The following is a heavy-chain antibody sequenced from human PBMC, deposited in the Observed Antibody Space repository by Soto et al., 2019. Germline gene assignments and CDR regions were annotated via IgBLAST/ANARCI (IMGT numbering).Heavy chain of an antibody. D-gene: IGHD6-19*01. Sequence: PGGSLRLSCAASGFTFGDFTMHWVRQAPGKGLEWVPLINWDGGSTYYADSVKGRFTISRDNSKNTLYLQMNSLRAEDTAVYYCAKDQLAVAGLNWFDPWGQGTLVTVSS. CDR1: GFTFGDFT. CDR2: INWDGGST. V-gene: IGHV3-43*01. J-gene: IGHJ5*02. CDR3: AKDQLAVAGLNWFDP.